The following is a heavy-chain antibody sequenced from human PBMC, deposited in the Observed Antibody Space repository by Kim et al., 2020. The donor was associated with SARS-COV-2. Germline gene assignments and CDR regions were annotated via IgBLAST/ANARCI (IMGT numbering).Heavy chain of an antibody. D-gene: IGHD3-22*01. CDR3: AGYYDSADAFDI. Sequence: SETLSLTCTVSGGSISSYYWSWIRQPPGKGLEWIGYIYYSGSTNYNPSLKSRVTISVDTSKNQFSLKLSSVTAADTAVHYCAGYYDSADAFDIWGQGTMVTVSS. CDR2: IYYSGST. V-gene: IGHV4-59*13. CDR1: GGSISSYY. J-gene: IGHJ3*02.